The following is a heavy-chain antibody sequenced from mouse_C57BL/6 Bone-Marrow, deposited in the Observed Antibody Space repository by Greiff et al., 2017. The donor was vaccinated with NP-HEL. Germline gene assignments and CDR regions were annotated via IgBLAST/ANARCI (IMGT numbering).Heavy chain of an antibody. Sequence: DVKLQESGPGLVKPSQSLSLTCSVTGYSITSGYYWNWIRQFPGNKLEWMGYISYDGSNNYNPSLKNRISITRDTSKNQFFLKLNSVTTEDTATYYCAREYYGSFWYFDVWGTGTTVTVSS. CDR2: ISYDGSN. CDR1: GYSITSGYY. V-gene: IGHV3-6*01. D-gene: IGHD1-1*01. CDR3: AREYYGSFWYFDV. J-gene: IGHJ1*03.